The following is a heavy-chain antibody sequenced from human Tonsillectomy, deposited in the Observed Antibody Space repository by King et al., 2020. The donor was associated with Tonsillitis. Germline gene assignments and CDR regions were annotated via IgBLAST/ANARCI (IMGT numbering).Heavy chain of an antibody. CDR2: ISYDGSNK. D-gene: IGHD6-19*01. V-gene: IGHV3-30*18. CDR3: AKDGRAWAGNPTAPFDY. Sequence: QVQLVESGGGVVQPGRSLRLSCAASGFTFGTYGMHWVRQAPGKGLEWVAVISYDGSNKYYADSVKGRFTISRDNSQNTLILQMNSLRAEDTAVYYCAKDGRAWAGNPTAPFDYWGQGTLVTVSS. CDR1: GFTFGTYG. J-gene: IGHJ4*02.